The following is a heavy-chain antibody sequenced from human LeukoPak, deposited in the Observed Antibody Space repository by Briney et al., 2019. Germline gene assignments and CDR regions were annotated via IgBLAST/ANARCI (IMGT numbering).Heavy chain of an antibody. CDR3: ATLLDGPDGDAFDI. J-gene: IGHJ3*02. V-gene: IGHV1-24*01. D-gene: IGHD3/OR15-3a*01. CDR2: FDPEDGET. CDR1: GYTLTELS. Sequence: ASVKVSCKVSGYTLTELSMHWVRQAPGKGLEWMGGFDPEDGETIYAQKFQGRVTMTEDTSTDTAYMELSSLRSEDTAVYYCATLLDGPDGDAFDIWGQGTMVTVSS.